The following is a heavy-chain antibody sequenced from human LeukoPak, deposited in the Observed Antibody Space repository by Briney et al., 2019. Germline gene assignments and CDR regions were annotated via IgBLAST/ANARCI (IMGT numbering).Heavy chain of an antibody. CDR3: ARRAGAYSHPYDY. CDR2: IYSAGST. J-gene: IGHJ4*02. Sequence: ETLSLTCAVSGGSISSSNWWSWVRQAPGKGLEWVSFIYSAGSTHYSDSVKGRFTISIDNSKNTLYLQMNSLRAEDTAVYYCARRAGAYSHPYDYWGQGTLVTVSS. D-gene: IGHD4/OR15-4a*01. CDR1: GGSISSSNW. V-gene: IGHV3-53*01.